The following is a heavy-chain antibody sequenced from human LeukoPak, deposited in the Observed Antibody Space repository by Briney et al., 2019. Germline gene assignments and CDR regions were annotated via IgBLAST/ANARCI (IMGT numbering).Heavy chain of an antibody. CDR2: ISYDGSNK. CDR3: AKDRSGSYLINEFDY. V-gene: IGHV3-30*18. D-gene: IGHD1-26*01. J-gene: IGHJ4*02. CDR1: GFTFSSYG. Sequence: GGSLRLSCAASGFTFSSYGMHWVRQAPGKGLEWVAVISYDGSNKYYADSVKGRFTISRDNSKNTLYLQMNSLRAEDTAVYYCAKDRSGSYLINEFDYWGQGTLVTVSS.